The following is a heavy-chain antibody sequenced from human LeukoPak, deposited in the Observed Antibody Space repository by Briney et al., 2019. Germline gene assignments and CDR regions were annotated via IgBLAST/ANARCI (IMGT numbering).Heavy chain of an antibody. D-gene: IGHD2-2*01. J-gene: IGHJ6*03. CDR3: AREPTILCGSGTSCYSYYYYMDV. V-gene: IGHV4-4*07. CDR1: GGSISSYY. Sequence: SETLSLTCTVSGGSISSYYWSWIRQPAGKGLEWIGRIYTSGSTNYNPSLKSRVTMSVDTSKNQFSLKLSSVSAADTAVYYCAREPTILCGSGTSCYSYYYYMDVWGKGTTVTVSS. CDR2: IYTSGST.